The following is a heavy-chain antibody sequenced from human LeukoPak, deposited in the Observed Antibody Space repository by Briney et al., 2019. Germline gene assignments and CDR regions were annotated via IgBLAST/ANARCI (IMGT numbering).Heavy chain of an antibody. Sequence: SETLSLTCTVSGYSISSGYYWGWIRQPPGKGLEWIGRIYTSGSTNYNPSLKSRVTISVDTSKNQFSLKLSSVTAADTAVYYCARERGGNMVRGLYYYYYMDVWGKGTTVTISS. CDR3: ARERGGNMVRGLYYYYYMDV. V-gene: IGHV4-38-2*02. CDR1: GYSISSGYY. CDR2: IYTSGST. D-gene: IGHD3-10*01. J-gene: IGHJ6*03.